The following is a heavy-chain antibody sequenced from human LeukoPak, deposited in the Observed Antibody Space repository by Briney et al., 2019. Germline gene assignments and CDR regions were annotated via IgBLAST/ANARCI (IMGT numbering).Heavy chain of an antibody. V-gene: IGHV3-21*01. CDR3: AELGITMIGGV. D-gene: IGHD3-10*02. J-gene: IGHJ6*04. CDR2: ISSSSRYI. CDR1: GLTFSSYS. Sequence: GGSLRRSCAASGLTFSSYSMNWVRQAPGKGLEWVSSISSSSRYIYYAYSVKGRFTISRDNAKNSLYLQMNSLRAEDTAVYYCAELGITMIGGVWGKGTTVTISS.